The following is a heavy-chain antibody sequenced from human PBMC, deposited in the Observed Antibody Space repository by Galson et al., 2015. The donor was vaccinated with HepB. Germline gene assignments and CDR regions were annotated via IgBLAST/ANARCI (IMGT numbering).Heavy chain of an antibody. CDR1: GYTFTSYY. CDR3: AREGVYDSSGYTVGDY. CDR2: INPSGGST. J-gene: IGHJ4*02. V-gene: IGHV1-46*04. Sequence: SVKVSCKASGYTFTSYYMHWVRQAPGQGLEWMGIINPSGGSTSYAQKLQGRVAMTRDTSTSTVYMELSSLRSEDTAVYYCAREGVYDSSGYTVGDYWGQGTLVTVSS. D-gene: IGHD3-22*01.